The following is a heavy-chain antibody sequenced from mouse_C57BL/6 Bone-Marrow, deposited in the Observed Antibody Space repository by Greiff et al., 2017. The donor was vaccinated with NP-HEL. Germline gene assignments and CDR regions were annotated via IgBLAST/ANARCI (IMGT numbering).Heavy chain of an antibody. V-gene: IGHV1-78*01. CDR1: GYTFTDYS. J-gene: IGHJ2*01. D-gene: IGHD1-1*01. Sequence: QVQLQQSDAELVKPGASVKMSCKASGYTFTDYSIHWVKQRPEQGLEWIGYIYPRDGSTKYNEKFKGKATLTADKSSSTAYMQLSSLTSEDSAVYFCARHCGRSYFAYWGQGTTLTVSA. CDR2: IYPRDGST. CDR3: ARHCGRSYFAY.